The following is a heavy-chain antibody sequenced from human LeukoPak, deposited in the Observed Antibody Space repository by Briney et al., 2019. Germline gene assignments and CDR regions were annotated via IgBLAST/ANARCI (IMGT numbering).Heavy chain of an antibody. V-gene: IGHV3-15*01. CDR1: GFTFSNAW. CDR2: IKSKIDGGTT. Sequence: PGGSLRLSCAASGFTFSNAWMSWVRQAPGKGLEWVGRIKSKIDGGTTDYAAPVKGRFSISRDDSKNTLYLQMNSLKTEDTAVYYCTTDPIYDILTGYFDYWGQGTLVTVSS. J-gene: IGHJ4*02. D-gene: IGHD3-9*01. CDR3: TTDPIYDILTGYFDY.